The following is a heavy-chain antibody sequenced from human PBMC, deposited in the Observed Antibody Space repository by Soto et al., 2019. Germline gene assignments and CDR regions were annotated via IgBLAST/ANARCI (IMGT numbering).Heavy chain of an antibody. CDR3: ARLYCAASGTRYDFDY. V-gene: IGHV2-5*02. CDR1: GFSFSTTAVG. D-gene: IGHD6-13*01. Sequence: QITLTESGPTLVKPTQTLTLTCTFSGFSFSTTAVGVGRIRQPPGKALEWLALIYWDDDKRYCPSLKSRLTRPKDTSTNQVVLTLTNMYRVDTGSYYCARLYCAASGTRYDFDYWGPGTRVTVPS. CDR2: IYWDDDK. J-gene: IGHJ4*02.